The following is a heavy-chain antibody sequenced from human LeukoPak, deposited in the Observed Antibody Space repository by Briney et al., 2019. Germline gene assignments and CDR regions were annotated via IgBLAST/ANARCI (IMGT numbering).Heavy chain of an antibody. CDR1: GGSINSY. CDR2: ISGSGTI. Sequence: KTSETLSLTCTVSGGSINSYWSWIRQPAGKGLEWIGRISGSGTITYNPALQSRLSISIDTSKNQFSLKLMSVTAAHTAVYYCARDSGTTGEVKFDPWGQGTLVTVSS. J-gene: IGHJ5*02. V-gene: IGHV4-4*07. CDR3: ARDSGTTGEVKFDP. D-gene: IGHD3-10*01.